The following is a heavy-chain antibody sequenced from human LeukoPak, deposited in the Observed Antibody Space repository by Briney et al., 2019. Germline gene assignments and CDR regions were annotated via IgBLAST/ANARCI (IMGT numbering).Heavy chain of an antibody. CDR1: GFTFSTYA. V-gene: IGHV3-23*01. J-gene: IGHJ4*02. D-gene: IGHD3-22*01. CDR3: AKDGYYKSVYVSLEV. Sequence: GGSLRLSCVASGFTFSTYAMNWVRQAPGQGLEWLSSVSSGGSNTDYADSVKGRFTTYRDNSKKTLYLQMNSLKAEDTAVYYCAKDGYYKSVYVSLEVWGQGTLVTVSS. CDR2: VSSGGSNT.